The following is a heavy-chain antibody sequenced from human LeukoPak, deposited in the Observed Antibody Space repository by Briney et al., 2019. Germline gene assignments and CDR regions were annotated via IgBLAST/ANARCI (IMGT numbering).Heavy chain of an antibody. CDR3: ARGILRDYYDSSGFYHRGGVGY. D-gene: IGHD3-22*01. J-gene: IGHJ4*02. CDR1: GGSVSTGSYY. V-gene: IGHV4-61*09. CDR2: IHTSGTM. Sequence: SETLSLTCTVSGGSVSTGSYYWSWTRQPAGRGLEWIGHIHTSGTMNYNASLKSRVRISVETSKNQFSLRLSSVTAADTAVYFCARGILRDYYDSSGFYHRGGVGYWGQGTLVTVFS.